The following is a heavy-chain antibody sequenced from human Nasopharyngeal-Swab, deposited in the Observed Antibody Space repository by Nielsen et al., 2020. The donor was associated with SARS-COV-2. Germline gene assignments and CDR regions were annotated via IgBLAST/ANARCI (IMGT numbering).Heavy chain of an antibody. V-gene: IGHV3-33*01. Sequence: GGSLRLSCSASGFTFSRHGMHWVRQAPGKGLEWVAVIWYDGSNKYYADSVKGRFTISRDNSKNTLYLQMNSLRAEDTAVYYCARDFGVGFYGDSYDYWGQGTLVTVSS. D-gene: IGHD4-17*01. CDR3: ARDFGVGFYGDSYDY. J-gene: IGHJ4*02. CDR1: GFTFSRHG. CDR2: IWYDGSNK.